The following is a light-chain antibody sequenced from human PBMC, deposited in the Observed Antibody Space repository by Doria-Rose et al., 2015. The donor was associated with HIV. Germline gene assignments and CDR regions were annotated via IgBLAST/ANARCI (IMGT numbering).Light chain of an antibody. Sequence: TQSPGTLSLSPGERATLSCRASQSFSSTYVAWYQQKPGQATSLLISDRSTRATGIPDRFSASGSGTDFTLTINRLEPEDFALYYCHQYGTSWTFGQGTKVEI. J-gene: IGKJ1*01. V-gene: IGKV3-20*01. CDR3: HQYGTSWT. CDR2: DRS. CDR1: QSFSSTY.